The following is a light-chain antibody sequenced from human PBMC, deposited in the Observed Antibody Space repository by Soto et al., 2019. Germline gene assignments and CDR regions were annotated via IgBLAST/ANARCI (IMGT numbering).Light chain of an antibody. J-gene: IGLJ2*01. CDR3: SSHTSSSTLV. CDR2: DVS. V-gene: IGLV2-14*01. CDR1: SSDVGGYNY. Sequence: QSVLTQPASVSGSPGQSIPISCTGTSSDVGGYNYVSWYQQHPGTAPKLIIYDVSNRPSGVSNRFSGSKSGNTASLTISGLQADDEADYFCSSHTSSSTLVFGGGTKLTVL.